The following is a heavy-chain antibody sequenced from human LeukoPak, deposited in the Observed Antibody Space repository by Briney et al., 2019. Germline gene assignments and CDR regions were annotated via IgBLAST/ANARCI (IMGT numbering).Heavy chain of an antibody. V-gene: IGHV5-51*01. Sequence: GESLQISCRVSGYAFASYWIGWGRQVPGKGLEWMGIIYPADSETKSSPSFQGQVTFSADKSINTAYLQWTSLKASDTAMYYCARFEVNYEDNRSFYYFDYWGQGTLVTVSS. D-gene: IGHD3-3*01. J-gene: IGHJ4*02. CDR3: ARFEVNYEDNRSFYYFDY. CDR1: GYAFASYW. CDR2: IYPADSET.